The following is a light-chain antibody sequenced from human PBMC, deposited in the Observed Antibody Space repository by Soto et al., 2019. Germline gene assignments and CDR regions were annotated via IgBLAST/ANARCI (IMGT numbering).Light chain of an antibody. Sequence: EIVLTQSPGTLSLSPGERATLSCRASQSVSSSYLAWYQQKPGQAPRLLIYGASSRATGIPDRFSGSGSGKDFTLTIRKLEPEDFAVYYCQQYGRSLYTFGQGTKLEIK. CDR1: QSVSSSY. V-gene: IGKV3-20*01. CDR3: QQYGRSLYT. CDR2: GAS. J-gene: IGKJ2*01.